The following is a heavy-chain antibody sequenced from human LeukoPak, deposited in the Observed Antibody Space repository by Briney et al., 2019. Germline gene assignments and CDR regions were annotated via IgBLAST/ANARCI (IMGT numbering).Heavy chain of an antibody. CDR2: IYYRGNT. CDR3: ARRSPYYYDSSGLDY. CDR1: GGSISSYY. V-gene: IGHV4-59*01. D-gene: IGHD3-22*01. J-gene: IGHJ4*02. Sequence: SETLSLTCTVSGGSISSYYWSWIRQPPGKGLEWIGYIYYRGNTNYNPSLKSRVTVSVDTSKNQFSLKLSSVTAADTAVYYCARRSPYYYDSSGLDYWGQGTLVTVSS.